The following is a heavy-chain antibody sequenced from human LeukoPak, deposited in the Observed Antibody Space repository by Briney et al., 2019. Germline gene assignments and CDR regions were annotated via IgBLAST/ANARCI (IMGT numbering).Heavy chain of an antibody. J-gene: IGHJ5*02. CDR3: ARYCSSTSCYQDDP. Sequence: ASVKVSCKASGYTFTSDGISWVRQAPGQGLEWMGWISAYNGNTNYAQKLQGRVTMTTDTSTSTAYMELRSLRSDDTAVYYCARYCSSTSCYQDDPWGQGTLVTVSS. D-gene: IGHD2-2*01. V-gene: IGHV1-18*01. CDR1: GYTFTSDG. CDR2: ISAYNGNT.